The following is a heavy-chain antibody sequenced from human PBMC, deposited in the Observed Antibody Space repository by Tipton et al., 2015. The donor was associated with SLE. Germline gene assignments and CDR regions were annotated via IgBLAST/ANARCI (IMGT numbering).Heavy chain of an antibody. CDR1: GFTFGSYA. V-gene: IGHV3-23*03. CDR3: ARETGEEGFDY. J-gene: IGHJ4*02. CDR2: IYSGGST. D-gene: IGHD3-16*01. Sequence: SLRLSCAASGFTFGSYAMSWVRQAPGKGLEWVSVIYSGGSTYYADSVRGRFTISRDNSKNTLYLQMNSLRAEDTAVYYCARETGEEGFDYWGQGTLVTVSS.